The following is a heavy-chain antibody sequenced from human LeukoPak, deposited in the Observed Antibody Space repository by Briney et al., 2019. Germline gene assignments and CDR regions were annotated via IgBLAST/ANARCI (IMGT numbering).Heavy chain of an antibody. D-gene: IGHD3-9*01. J-gene: IGHJ4*02. Sequence: SETLSLTCSVSGGSITGYYWSWIRQPAGKGLEWIGRIYSSGSTNYNPSLKSRVTMSVDTSKKQFSLRLSSVTAADTAVYYCVRESDWLFDHWGPGTLVTVSS. V-gene: IGHV4-4*07. CDR3: VRESDWLFDH. CDR2: IYSSGST. CDR1: GGSITGYY.